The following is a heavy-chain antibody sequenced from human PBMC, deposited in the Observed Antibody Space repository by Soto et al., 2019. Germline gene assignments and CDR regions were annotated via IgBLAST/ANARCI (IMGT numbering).Heavy chain of an antibody. CDR3: ARVESGSYDY. D-gene: IGHD1-26*01. Sequence: EVQLVESGGGLVQPGGSLRLSCAASGFTFSSYSMTWVRQAPGKGLEWVANMNLDGSDKRYVDSVRGRFTISRDNAKNSLYLQMNSLRVEDTAVYYCARVESGSYDYWGQGALVTVSS. CDR1: GFTFSSYS. CDR2: MNLDGSDK. J-gene: IGHJ4*02. V-gene: IGHV3-7*01.